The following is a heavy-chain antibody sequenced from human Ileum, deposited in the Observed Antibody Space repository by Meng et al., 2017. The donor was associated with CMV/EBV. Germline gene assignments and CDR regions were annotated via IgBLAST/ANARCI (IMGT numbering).Heavy chain of an antibody. CDR3: ASGKSNLEY. J-gene: IGHJ4*02. CDR1: GGSFSGYY. CDR2: FNHYGST. D-gene: IGHD4-11*01. Sequence: VQLQEGGAGLLKPSETLSLTCAVYGGSFSGYYWSWIRQVPGKGLEWIGEFNHYGSTNYNPSLKSRVTISVDTSKNQFSLNLSSVTAADTAVYYCASGKSNLEYWGQGTLVTVSS. V-gene: IGHV4-34*01.